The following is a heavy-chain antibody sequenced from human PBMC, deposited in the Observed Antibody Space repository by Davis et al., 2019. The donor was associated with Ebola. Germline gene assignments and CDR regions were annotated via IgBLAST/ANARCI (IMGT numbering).Heavy chain of an antibody. CDR2: SSTSNGNT. CDR3: VKDFWSDDPGY. Sequence: ASVKVSCKASGYTFTNYGITWVRQAPGQGLEWMGWSSTSNGNTNYAQKLQGRVTMTTDTSTTTAYMELRSLESDDTAMYYRVKDFWSDDPGYWGQGTLVTVSS. V-gene: IGHV1-18*01. J-gene: IGHJ4*02. CDR1: GYTFTNYG. D-gene: IGHD3-3*01.